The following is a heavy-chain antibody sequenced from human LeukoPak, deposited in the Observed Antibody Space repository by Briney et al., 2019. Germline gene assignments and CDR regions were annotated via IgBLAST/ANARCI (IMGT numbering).Heavy chain of an antibody. CDR2: IYASGST. CDR1: GGSISSGSYY. V-gene: IGHV4-61*02. J-gene: IGHJ4*02. CDR3: AKSGGYGLIDY. D-gene: IGHD1-26*01. Sequence: SETLSLTCTVSGGSISSGSYYWSWIRQPAGKGLEWIGRIYASGSTKYNPSLKSRVTISVDTSKNQFSLKLSSVTAADTAMYYCAKSGGYGLIDYWGQGTLVTVSS.